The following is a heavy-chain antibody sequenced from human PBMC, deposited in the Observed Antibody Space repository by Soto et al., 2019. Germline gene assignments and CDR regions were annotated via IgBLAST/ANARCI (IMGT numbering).Heavy chain of an antibody. CDR3: VRSKGGSLYGTPFDY. V-gene: IGHV3-9*01. J-gene: IGHJ4*02. CDR2: ISWNSGNI. D-gene: IGHD3-16*02. CDR1: GFTFDDYA. Sequence: EVQLEESGGALVQPGRSLRLSCAASGFTFDDYAMHWVRQVLGKGLEWVSSISWNSGNIGYADSVKGRFTTSRDNAKNSLYLQMNSLRPEDTALYYCVRSKGGSLYGTPFDYWSQGTLVTVSS.